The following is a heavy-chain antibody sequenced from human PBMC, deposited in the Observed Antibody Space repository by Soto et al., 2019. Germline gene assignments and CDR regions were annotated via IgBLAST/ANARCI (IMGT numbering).Heavy chain of an antibody. V-gene: IGHV3-23*01. J-gene: IGHJ6*02. CDR2: ISGSGGST. D-gene: IGHD3-16*01. CDR3: AKWTYVSDPDYYYYGMDV. Sequence: PGGSLRLSCAASGFTFSSYAMSWVRQAPGKGLEWVSAISGSGGSTYYADSVKGRFTISRDNSKNTLYLQMNSLRAEDTAVYYCAKWTYVSDPDYYYYGMDVWGQGTTVTVSS. CDR1: GFTFSSYA.